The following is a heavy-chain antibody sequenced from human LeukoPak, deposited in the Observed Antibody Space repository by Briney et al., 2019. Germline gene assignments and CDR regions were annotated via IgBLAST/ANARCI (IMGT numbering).Heavy chain of an antibody. J-gene: IGHJ4*02. V-gene: IGHV1-2*06. CDR3: AREDCSSYSNCYQNFDY. D-gene: IGHD2-2*01. CDR2: INPNSGGT. Sequence: GASVKVSCKASGYTFTGHYMHWVRQAPGQGLEWLGRINPNSGGTKSAQTFQGRVTITRDTSISTAYMELSRLTSDDTAVYYCAREDCSSYSNCYQNFDYWGQGTLVTVSS. CDR1: GYTFTGHY.